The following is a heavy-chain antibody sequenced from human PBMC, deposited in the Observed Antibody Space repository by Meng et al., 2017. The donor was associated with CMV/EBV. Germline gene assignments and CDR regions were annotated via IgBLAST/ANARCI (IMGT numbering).Heavy chain of an antibody. V-gene: IGHV4-38-2*02. CDR3: ARVGVGYDSAFDP. Sequence: SETLSLTCTVSGYSISSGYYWGWIRQPPGKWLEWIGSIYHSGSTYYNPSLKSRVTISVDPSKNQFSLKLSSVTAADTAVYYCARVGVGYDSAFDPWGQGTLVTVSS. CDR1: GYSISSGYY. D-gene: IGHD3-16*01. J-gene: IGHJ5*02. CDR2: IYHSGST.